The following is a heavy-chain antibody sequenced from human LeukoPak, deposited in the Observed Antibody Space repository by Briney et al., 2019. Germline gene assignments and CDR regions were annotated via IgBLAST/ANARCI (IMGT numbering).Heavy chain of an antibody. D-gene: IGHD1-26*01. CDR2: ISSSGSTI. CDR1: GFTFSSYG. V-gene: IGHV3-48*04. CDR3: ARQGVGAAPLMFYYYYYYMDV. Sequence: PGGSLRPSCAASGFTFSSYGMSWVRQAPGKGLEWVSYISSSGSTIYYADSVKGRFTISRDNAKNSLYLQMNSLRAEDTAVYYCARQGVGAAPLMFYYYYYYMDVWGKGTTVTISS. J-gene: IGHJ6*03.